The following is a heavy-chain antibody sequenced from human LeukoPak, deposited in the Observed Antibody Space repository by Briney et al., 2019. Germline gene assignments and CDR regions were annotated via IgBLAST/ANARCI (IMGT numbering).Heavy chain of an antibody. J-gene: IGHJ4*02. CDR2: ISSSSSYI. Sequence: GGSLSLSCAGSGFTHSSYSMYWVRQAPGKGLEWVSSISSSSSYIYYADSVKGRFTISRDNAKNSLYLQMNSLRAEDTAVYYCARSDDRSGVDDWGQGTLVTVSS. V-gene: IGHV3-21*01. CDR3: ARSDDRSGVDD. CDR1: GFTHSSYS. D-gene: IGHD3-22*01.